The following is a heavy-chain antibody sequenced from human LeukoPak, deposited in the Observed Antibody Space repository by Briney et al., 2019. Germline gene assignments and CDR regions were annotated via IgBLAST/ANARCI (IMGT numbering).Heavy chain of an antibody. J-gene: IGHJ4*02. Sequence: SGTLSLTCAVSGSSISSSNWWSWVRQPPGKGLEWIGEIYHSGSTNYNPSLKSRVTISVDTSKNQFSLKLSSVTAADTAVYYCARRGEEEVPFDYWGQGTLVTVSS. D-gene: IGHD3-16*01. V-gene: IGHV4-4*02. CDR3: ARRGEEEVPFDY. CDR1: GSSISSSNW. CDR2: IYHSGST.